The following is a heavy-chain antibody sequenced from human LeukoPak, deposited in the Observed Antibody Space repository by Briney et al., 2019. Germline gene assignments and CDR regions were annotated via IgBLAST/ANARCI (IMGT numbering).Heavy chain of an antibody. Sequence: ASVKVSCKASGYMFSKYGITWVRQAPGQGLEWMGWISAYNGNTNYAQKLQGRVTMTTDTSTSTAYMELRSLRSDDTAVYYCARAVPLGYCSGGSCYSYFDYWGQGTLVTVSS. CDR2: ISAYNGNT. D-gene: IGHD2-15*01. V-gene: IGHV1-18*01. CDR1: GYMFSKYG. CDR3: ARAVPLGYCSGGSCYSYFDY. J-gene: IGHJ4*02.